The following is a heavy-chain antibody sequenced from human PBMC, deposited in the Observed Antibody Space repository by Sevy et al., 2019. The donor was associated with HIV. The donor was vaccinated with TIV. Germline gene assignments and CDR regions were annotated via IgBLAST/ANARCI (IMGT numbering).Heavy chain of an antibody. CDR3: ARDTTMVRGVSLY. V-gene: IGHV3-21*01. D-gene: IGHD3-10*01. CDR2: ISSSSSYI. Sequence: GGSLRLSCAASGFTFSSYSMNWVRQAPGKGLEWVSSISSSSSYIYYAHSVKGRFTISRDNAKNSLYLQMNSLRAEDTAVYYCARDTTMVRGVSLYWGQGTLVTVSS. CDR1: GFTFSSYS. J-gene: IGHJ4*02.